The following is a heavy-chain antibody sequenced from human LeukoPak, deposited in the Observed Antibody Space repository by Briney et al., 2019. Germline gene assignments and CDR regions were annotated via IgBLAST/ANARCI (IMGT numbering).Heavy chain of an antibody. CDR1: GGSISRGGYY. J-gene: IGHJ5*02. V-gene: IGHV4-39*01. D-gene: IGHD6-19*01. CDR2: IYDSGSA. Sequence: SETLSLTCTVSGGSISRGGYYWGWIRQPPGKGLEWIGSIYDSGSAYYISSLKSRFTISADTSKNEFSLKLSSVTAADAAVYYCARQYSSGWPWFDPWGQGTLVTVSS. CDR3: ARQYSSGWPWFDP.